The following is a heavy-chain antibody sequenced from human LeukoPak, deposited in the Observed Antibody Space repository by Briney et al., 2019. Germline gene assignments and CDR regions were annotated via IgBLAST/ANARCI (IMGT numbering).Heavy chain of an antibody. D-gene: IGHD6-13*01. Sequence: SETLSLTCTVSGGSISSYYWSWIRQPPGRGLEWIGYIYYSGSTNYNPSLKSRVTTSVDTSKNQFSLKLSSVTAADTAVYYCARDEVGSSWYGFNYWGQGTLVTVSS. CDR2: IYYSGST. J-gene: IGHJ4*02. CDR3: ARDEVGSSWYGFNY. V-gene: IGHV4-59*01. CDR1: GGSISSYY.